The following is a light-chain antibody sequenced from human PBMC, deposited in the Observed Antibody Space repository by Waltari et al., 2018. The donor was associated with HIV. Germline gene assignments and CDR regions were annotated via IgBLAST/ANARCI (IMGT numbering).Light chain of an antibody. CDR3: ATWDSSLSDVV. J-gene: IGLJ2*01. CDR1: SSNIGTNY. V-gene: IGLV1-51*01. CDR2: DNN. Sequence: QSVLTQPPSVSAAPGQKVTISCSGSSSNIGTNYVPWYQQLPGTAPKFLIYDNNKRPSGIPDRCSGSKSGTSATLGITGLQTGDEADYYCATWDSSLSDVVFGGGTKLTVL.